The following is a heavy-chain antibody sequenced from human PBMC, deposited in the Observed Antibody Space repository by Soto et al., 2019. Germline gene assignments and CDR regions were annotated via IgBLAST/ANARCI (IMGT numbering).Heavy chain of an antibody. V-gene: IGHV4-59*08. CDR2: IYYSGST. D-gene: IGHD3-10*01. J-gene: IGHJ5*02. Sequence: SETLSLTCTVSGGSISSYYWSWLRQPPGKGLEWIGYIYYSGSTNYNPSLKSRVTISIDTSKNQFSLHLTSVTAADTAVYYCARRTDYYGSGSHWWFDPWGQGTLVTVSP. CDR3: ARRTDYYGSGSHWWFDP. CDR1: GGSISSYY.